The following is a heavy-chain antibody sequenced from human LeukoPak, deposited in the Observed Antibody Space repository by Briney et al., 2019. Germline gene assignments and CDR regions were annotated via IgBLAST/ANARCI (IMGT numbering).Heavy chain of an antibody. CDR1: GFTFSSYG. CDR2: IRYDGSNK. J-gene: IGHJ4*02. CDR3: ARVYSTSSSWYGDFDY. D-gene: IGHD6-13*01. Sequence: GGSLRLSCAASGFTFSSYGMHWVRQAPGKGLEWVAFIRYDGSNKYYADSVKGRFTISRDNSKNTLYLQMNSLRAEDTAVYYCARVYSTSSSWYGDFDYWGQGTLVTVSS. V-gene: IGHV3-30*02.